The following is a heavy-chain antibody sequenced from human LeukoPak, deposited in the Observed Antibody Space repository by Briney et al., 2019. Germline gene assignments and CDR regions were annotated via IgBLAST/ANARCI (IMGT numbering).Heavy chain of an antibody. D-gene: IGHD1-26*01. Sequence: GGSLRLSCAASGFTFTDYYMSWIRQAPGKGLEWVSDISRSGSIIYNAESVKGRFTISRDNAKNSLYLQMNSLRAEDTAVYYCARGGATGSRWFDPWGQGTLVTVSS. CDR1: GFTFTDYY. CDR2: ISRSGSII. V-gene: IGHV3-11*04. J-gene: IGHJ5*02. CDR3: ARGGATGSRWFDP.